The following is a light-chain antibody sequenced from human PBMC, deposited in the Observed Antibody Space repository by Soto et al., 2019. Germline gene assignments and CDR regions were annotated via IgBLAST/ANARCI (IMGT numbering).Light chain of an antibody. Sequence: QSVLTQPPSVSGAPGQRVTISCTGSSPNIGAGYDVHWYQQLPGTAPKLLIQGNSNRPSGVPDRFSGSKSGTSASLAITGLQAEDEADYYCQSYDSSLSGWVFGGGTQLTVL. CDR1: SPNIGAGYD. V-gene: IGLV1-40*01. CDR3: QSYDSSLSGWV. CDR2: GNS. J-gene: IGLJ3*02.